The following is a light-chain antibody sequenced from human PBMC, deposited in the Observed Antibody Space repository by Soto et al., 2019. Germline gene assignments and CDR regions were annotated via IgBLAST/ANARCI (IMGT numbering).Light chain of an antibody. CDR2: DVS. V-gene: IGLV2-11*01. CDR3: SSYTSDSSYV. Sequence: QSVLPQPRSVSGSPGQSVTISCTGTSSDVGGYNYVSWYQQHPGKAPKLMIYDVSKRPSGVPDRFSGSKSGNTASLTISGLQAEDEADYYCSSYTSDSSYVFGSGTKVTVL. CDR1: SSDVGGYNY. J-gene: IGLJ1*01.